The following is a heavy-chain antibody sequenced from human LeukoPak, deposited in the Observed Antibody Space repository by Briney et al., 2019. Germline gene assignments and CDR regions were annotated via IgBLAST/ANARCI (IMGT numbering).Heavy chain of an antibody. J-gene: IGHJ4*02. CDR2: VSGSGRNT. CDR3: AKERPRYCSSTSCSEFDY. D-gene: IGHD2-2*01. V-gene: IGHV3-23*01. Sequence: PGGSLRLSCAGSGFTFSNYAMTWVRQAPGKGPEWVSSVSGSGRNTFYPDSVEGRFTISRDNSKNTLYLQMNSLRAEDTAVYYCAKERPRYCSSTSCSEFDYWGQGTLVTVSS. CDR1: GFTFSNYA.